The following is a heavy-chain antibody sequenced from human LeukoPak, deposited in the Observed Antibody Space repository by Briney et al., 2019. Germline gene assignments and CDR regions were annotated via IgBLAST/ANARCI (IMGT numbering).Heavy chain of an antibody. CDR2: ISYDGSNK. J-gene: IGHJ4*02. Sequence: GGSLRLSCAASGFTFSSYAMHWVRQAPGKGLEGVADISYDGSNKYYADSVKGRFTISRDNSKNTLYLQMNNLRAEDTAVYYCARGKSILQWFGELLNYYFDYWGQGTLVTVSS. CDR3: ARGKSILQWFGELLNYYFDY. CDR1: GFTFSSYA. D-gene: IGHD3-10*01. V-gene: IGHV3-30*04.